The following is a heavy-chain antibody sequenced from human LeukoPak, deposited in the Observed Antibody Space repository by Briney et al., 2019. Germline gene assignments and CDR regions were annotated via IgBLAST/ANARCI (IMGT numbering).Heavy chain of an antibody. CDR3: ARVRRVRGVITTGRSYFDY. D-gene: IGHD3-10*01. J-gene: IGHJ4*02. V-gene: IGHV4-34*01. CDR1: GGSFSGYY. CDR2: INHSGST. Sequence: SETLSLTCAVYGGSFSGYYWSWIRQPPGKGLEWIGEINHSGSTNYNPSLKSRVTISVDTSKNQFSLKLSSVTAADTAVYYCARVRRVRGVITTGRSYFDYWGQGTLVTVSS.